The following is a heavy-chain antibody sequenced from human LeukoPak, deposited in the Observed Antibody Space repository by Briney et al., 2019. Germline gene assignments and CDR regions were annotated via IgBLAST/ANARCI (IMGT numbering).Heavy chain of an antibody. CDR1: GGSISSYY. CDR2: IYYSGST. J-gene: IGHJ4*02. CDR3: ARAIVGASQVTFDY. D-gene: IGHD1-26*01. V-gene: IGHV4-59*01. Sequence: SETLSLTCTVSGGSISSYYWSWIRQPPGKGLEWIGYIYYSGSTNHNPSLKSRVTISVDTSKNQFSLKLSSVTAADTAVYYCARAIVGASQVTFDYWGQGTLVTVSS.